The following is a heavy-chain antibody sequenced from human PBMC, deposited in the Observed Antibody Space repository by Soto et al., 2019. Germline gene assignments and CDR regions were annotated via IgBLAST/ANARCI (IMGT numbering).Heavy chain of an antibody. CDR1: GGTFSTYG. Sequence: QVQLVQSGAEVKKPGSSVKVSCKASGGTFSTYGMICWVRQAPGQGLEWMGGIISIFGTTEYAQKFQGRVTIYADESTSTAYMELSSLRSDDTAVYFCATSGECGGDCSVYGMAVWGQGTTVTVSS. CDR3: ATSGECGGDCSVYGMAV. V-gene: IGHV1-69*01. CDR2: IISIFGTT. D-gene: IGHD2-21*02. J-gene: IGHJ6*02.